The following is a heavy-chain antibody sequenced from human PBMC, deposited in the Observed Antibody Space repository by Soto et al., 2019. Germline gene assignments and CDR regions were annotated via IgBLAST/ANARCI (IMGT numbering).Heavy chain of an antibody. CDR2: MNPNSGNT. J-gene: IGHJ4*02. D-gene: IGHD3-9*01. V-gene: IGHV1-8*01. Sequence: ASVKVSCKASGYTFTGDDIDWVRQATGQGLEWMGWMNPNSGNTGYAQKFQGRVTMTRNTSISTAYMELSSLRSEDTAVYYCARRNILTGYWVYWGQGTLVTVSS. CDR3: ARRNILTGYWVY. CDR1: GYTFTGDD.